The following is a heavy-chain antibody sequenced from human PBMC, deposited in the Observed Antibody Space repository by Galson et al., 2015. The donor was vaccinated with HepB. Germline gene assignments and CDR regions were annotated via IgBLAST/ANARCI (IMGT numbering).Heavy chain of an antibody. CDR3: AIPPNYCATTNCLDP. CDR1: GFTFSNYW. J-gene: IGHJ5*02. CDR2: INSDGSST. D-gene: IGHD1-26*01. Sequence: SLRLSCAASGFTFSNYWMHWVRHAPGKGLVWVARINSDGSSTTYADSVKGRFTISRDNANNTLHLQMDSLRAEDTAVYYCAIPPNYCATTNCLDPWGQGTLVTVSS. V-gene: IGHV3-74*01.